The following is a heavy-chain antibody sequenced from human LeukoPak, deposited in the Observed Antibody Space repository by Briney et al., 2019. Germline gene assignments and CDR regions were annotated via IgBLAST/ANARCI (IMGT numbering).Heavy chain of an antibody. J-gene: IGHJ4*02. CDR2: IYYSGST. CDR1: GGSISSTSYY. D-gene: IGHD5-12*01. V-gene: IGHV4-39*01. Sequence: SETLSLTCTVSGGSISSTSYYWGWIRQPPGKGLEWIGSIYYSGSTYYNPSLKSRVTISLATSKNQFSLKLSSVTAADTAVYYCARHRYSAYASSDCWGQGTLVTVSS. CDR3: ARHRYSAYASSDC.